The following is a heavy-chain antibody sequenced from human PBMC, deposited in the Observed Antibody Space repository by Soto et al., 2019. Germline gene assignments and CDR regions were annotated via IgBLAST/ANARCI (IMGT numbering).Heavy chain of an antibody. D-gene: IGHD2-2*01. CDR2: ISGSGGST. CDR3: AKDRVLPDYYYYMDV. V-gene: IGHV3-23*01. J-gene: IGHJ6*03. CDR1: GFTFSSYA. Sequence: GGSLRLSCAASGFTFSSYAMSWVRQAPGKGLEWVSAISGSGGSTYYADSVKGRFTISRDNSKNTLYLQMNSLRAEDTAVYYCAKDRVLPDYYYYMDVWGKGTTVTVSS.